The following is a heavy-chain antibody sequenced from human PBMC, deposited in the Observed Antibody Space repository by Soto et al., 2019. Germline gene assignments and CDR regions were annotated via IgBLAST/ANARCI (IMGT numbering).Heavy chain of an antibody. Sequence: EVQLEESGGGLVKPGGSLRLSCAASGFAFRTYTMNWVRQAPGKGLEWVSSISATGVYIYFADSVKGRFTISRDNDNNSLFLQMNSLRVEDTAVYYCTRDEIKWLGENRRGYKMDVWGQGTTVTVFS. CDR3: TRDEIKWLGENRRGYKMDV. D-gene: IGHD3-10*01. V-gene: IGHV3-21*01. CDR1: GFAFRTYT. J-gene: IGHJ6*02. CDR2: ISATGVYI.